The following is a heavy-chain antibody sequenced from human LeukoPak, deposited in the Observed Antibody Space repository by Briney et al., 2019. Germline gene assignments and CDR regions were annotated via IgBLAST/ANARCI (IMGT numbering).Heavy chain of an antibody. J-gene: IGHJ4*02. CDR3: ASDIWGTAMVTRADY. D-gene: IGHD5-18*01. Sequence: GGSLRLSCAASGFTFSSYSMNWVRQAPGKGLEWVSSISSSSSYIYYADSVKGRFTISRDNSKNTLYLQMNSLRAEDTAMYYCASDIWGTAMVTRADYWGQGTLVTVSS. V-gene: IGHV3-21*01. CDR2: ISSSSSYI. CDR1: GFTFSSYS.